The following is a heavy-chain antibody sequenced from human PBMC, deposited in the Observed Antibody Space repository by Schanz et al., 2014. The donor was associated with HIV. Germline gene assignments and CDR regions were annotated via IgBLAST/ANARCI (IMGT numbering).Heavy chain of an antibody. Sequence: QVQLVQSGAEVKKPGSSVRVSCKASGETFSSSAISWVRQAPGQGLEWMGGIIPIFDTTNYAQKFQGRVTITADKSTSTVYMDLSSLRSEDTAVYYCARTYTGDWSTGADWGQGTLVTVSS. CDR3: ARTYTGDWSTGAD. V-gene: IGHV1-69*06. CDR1: GETFSSSA. J-gene: IGHJ4*02. D-gene: IGHD2-21*02. CDR2: IIPIFDTT.